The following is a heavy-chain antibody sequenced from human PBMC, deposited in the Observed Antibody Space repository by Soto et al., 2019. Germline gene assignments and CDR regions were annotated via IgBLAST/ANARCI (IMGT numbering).Heavy chain of an antibody. CDR3: ATSLVIAPTVDDAMDG. D-gene: IGHD6-6*01. Sequence: SAVKVSWKASVSTFSIYVFNWGRQAPGQGPEWIGGIIPILTTPNYAQKFHGRVTIVADESTTTVYMQLSSLKSEDTAAYYCATSLVIAPTVDDAMDGW. J-gene: IGHJ6*01. CDR1: VSTFSIYV. V-gene: IGHV1-69*01. CDR2: IIPILTTP.